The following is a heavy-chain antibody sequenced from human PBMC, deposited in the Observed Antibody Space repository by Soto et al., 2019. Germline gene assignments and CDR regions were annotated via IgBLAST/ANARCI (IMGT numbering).Heavy chain of an antibody. J-gene: IGHJ5*02. Sequence: SETLSLTCAVSGGSISSGTWWSWVRQPPGRGLEWIGEIYHSGSPNYNPSLKSRVTMSVDKSKNLFSLRLSSVAAADSALYYCARRVPAAPNWFDPWGQGTLVTVSS. CDR1: GGSISSGTW. V-gene: IGHV4-4*02. CDR3: ARRVPAAPNWFDP. CDR2: IYHSGSP. D-gene: IGHD2-2*01.